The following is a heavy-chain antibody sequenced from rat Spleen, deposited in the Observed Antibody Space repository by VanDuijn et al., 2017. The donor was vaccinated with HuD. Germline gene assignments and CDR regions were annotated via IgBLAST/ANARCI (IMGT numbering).Heavy chain of an antibody. CDR2: IWSGGST. CDR3: ARDVRAHYFDY. CDR1: GFSLTSDG. Sequence: QVQLKESGPGLVQPSQTLSLTCTVSGFSLTSDGVSWVRQPPGKGLEWIGAIWSGGSTDYSSALKSRLSISRDTSKNQVFLKMNSLQSGDTTTYYCARDVRAHYFDYWGQGVMVTVSS. D-gene: IGHD4-3*01. V-gene: IGHV2-4*01. J-gene: IGHJ2*01.